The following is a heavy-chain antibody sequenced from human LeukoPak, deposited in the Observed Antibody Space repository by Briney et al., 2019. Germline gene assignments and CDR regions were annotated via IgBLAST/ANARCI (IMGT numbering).Heavy chain of an antibody. CDR3: AKSSGYYVEYFQD. Sequence: GGSLRLSCAASGFTFSSYAMSWVRQAPGKGLEWVSTISGSDGSTYYADSVKGRFTISRDNSKNTLYVQMNSLRAEDTAVYYCAKSSGYYVEYFQDWGQGTLVTVSS. V-gene: IGHV3-23*01. CDR1: GFTFSSYA. D-gene: IGHD6-19*01. J-gene: IGHJ1*01. CDR2: ISGSDGST.